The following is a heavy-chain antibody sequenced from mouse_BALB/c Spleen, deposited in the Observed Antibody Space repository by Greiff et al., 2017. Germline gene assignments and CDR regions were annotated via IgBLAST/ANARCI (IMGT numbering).Heavy chain of an antibody. Sequence: QVQLQQPGAELVMPGASVKMSCKASGYTFTDYWMNWVKQRPGQGLEWIGQIYPGDGDTNYNGKFKGKATLTADKSSSTAYMQLSSLTSEDSAVYFCARRGNYYFDYWGQGTTLTVSS. CDR2: IYPGDGDT. J-gene: IGHJ2*01. D-gene: IGHD2-1*01. CDR3: ARRGNYYFDY. CDR1: GYTFTDYW. V-gene: IGHV1-80*01.